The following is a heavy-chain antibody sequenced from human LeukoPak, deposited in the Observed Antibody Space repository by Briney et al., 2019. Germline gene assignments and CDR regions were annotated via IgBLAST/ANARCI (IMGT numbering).Heavy chain of an antibody. D-gene: IGHD5-18*01. Sequence: KTGGSLRLSCAVSGITLSNYGMSWVRRAPGKGLEWVAGISDSGGRTNYADSVKGRFTISRDNSKNTLYLQMNSLRAEDTAVYYCAKDPDTAMVKYNWFDPWGQGTLVTVSS. CDR3: AKDPDTAMVKYNWFDP. V-gene: IGHV3-23*01. CDR2: ISDSGGRT. J-gene: IGHJ5*02. CDR1: GITLSNYG.